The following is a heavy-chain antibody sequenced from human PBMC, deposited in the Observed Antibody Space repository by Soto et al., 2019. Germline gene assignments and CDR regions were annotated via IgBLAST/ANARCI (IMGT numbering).Heavy chain of an antibody. CDR3: AKDIWAAAAAHFDY. CDR1: GFTFSSYA. Sequence: LRLSCAASGFTFSSYAMSWVRQAPGKGLEWVSAISGSGGSTYYADSVKGRFTISRDNYKNTLYLQMNSLRAEDTAVYYCAKDIWAAAAAHFDYWGQGTLVTVSA. V-gene: IGHV3-23*01. CDR2: ISGSGGST. J-gene: IGHJ4*02. D-gene: IGHD6-13*01.